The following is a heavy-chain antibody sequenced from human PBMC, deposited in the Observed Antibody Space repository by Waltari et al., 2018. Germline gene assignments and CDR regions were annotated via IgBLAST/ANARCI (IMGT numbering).Heavy chain of an antibody. V-gene: IGHV4-4*02. D-gene: IGHD2-15*01. CDR2: VHSSGRT. CDR1: GDSMGNRDF. CDR3: ARDRGRGLYLES. J-gene: IGHJ4*02. Sequence: QLQLQESGPGLVKPSGTLSRTCAVLGDSMGNRDFWSWVRQPPGKGLEWIGQVHSSGRTNYNPSFASRVTVSVDTSTRQFSLKVTSATAADTAVYYCARDRGRGLYLESWGQGILVTVSP.